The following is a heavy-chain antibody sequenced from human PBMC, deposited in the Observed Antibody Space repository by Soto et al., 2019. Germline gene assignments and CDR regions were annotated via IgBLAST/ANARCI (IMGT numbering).Heavy chain of an antibody. J-gene: IGHJ6*02. CDR2: IYYSGNT. Sequence: SETLSLTCSVSGGSISSGYYYWSWIRQPPGKDLEWIGNIYYSGNTYYNPSLKSRLIISVDTSKNQFSLKLSSVTAADTAVYYCARDSAWGSSTPQNGMDVWGQGTTVTVSS. CDR3: ARDSAWGSSTPQNGMDV. D-gene: IGHD2-2*01. CDR1: GGSISSGYYY. V-gene: IGHV4-30-4*01.